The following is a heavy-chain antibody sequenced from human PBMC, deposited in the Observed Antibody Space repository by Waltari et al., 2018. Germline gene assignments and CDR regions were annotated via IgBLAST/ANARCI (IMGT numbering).Heavy chain of an antibody. CDR1: GFTFRNHW. CDR2: ISPDGSGK. V-gene: IGHV3-7*01. Sequence: DVQLLESGGALVKPGGPLRLTCTASGFTFRNHWMGWVRQTPGKGLEYVATISPDGSGKKYVDSVKGRFTVSRDNAQNSFFLQMNSLRAEDTAVYYCGRFGSPGSFDSWGQGTLVTVSS. CDR3: GRFGSPGSFDS. J-gene: IGHJ5*02. D-gene: IGHD3-10*01.